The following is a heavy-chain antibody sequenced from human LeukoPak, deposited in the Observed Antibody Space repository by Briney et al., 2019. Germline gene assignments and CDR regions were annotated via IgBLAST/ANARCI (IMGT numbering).Heavy chain of an antibody. CDR2: IKAKIEVGAT. V-gene: IGHV3-15*07. J-gene: IGHJ4*02. D-gene: IGHD2-15*01. CDR3: AADLGDCSGGNCYSRSGFDC. Sequence: GGSLRLSCEASCLTFANTWMNWVRQAPGKGLEWVGRIKAKIEVGATDYAAPVKGRFTISKDDSKNILYLEMNNLKTEDTAVYYCAADLGDCSGGNCYSRSGFDCWGQGTLVTVSS. CDR1: CLTFANTW.